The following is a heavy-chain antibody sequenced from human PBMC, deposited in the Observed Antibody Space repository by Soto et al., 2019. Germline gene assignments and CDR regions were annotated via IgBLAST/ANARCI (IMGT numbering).Heavy chain of an antibody. CDR3: ARRLNDILTGYSH. V-gene: IGHV1-69*02. CDR2: IIPILGIA. J-gene: IGHJ4*02. Sequence: QVQLVQSGAEVKKPGSSVKVSCKASGGTFSSYTISWVRQAPGQGLEWMGRIIPILGIANYAQKFQGRVTITADKSTSTACMELSSLRSEDTAVYYCARRLNDILTGYSHWGQGTLVTVSS. CDR1: GGTFSSYT. D-gene: IGHD3-9*01.